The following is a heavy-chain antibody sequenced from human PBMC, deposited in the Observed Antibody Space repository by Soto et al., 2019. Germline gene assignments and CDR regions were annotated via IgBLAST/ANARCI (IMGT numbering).Heavy chain of an antibody. CDR1: GLTFSTFA. J-gene: IGHJ5*02. CDR3: APRLTIFGIVKLSTWFDP. V-gene: IGHV3-23*01. CDR2: ISGNGGAT. D-gene: IGHD3-3*01. Sequence: GGSLRLSCTASGLTFSTFAMSWVRQSPGKGLEWVSTISGNGGATFYADSVKGRFTTSRDNSKKTLYLQMNGLRAEDTAVYYCAPRLTIFGIVKLSTWFDPWGQGTLVTVS.